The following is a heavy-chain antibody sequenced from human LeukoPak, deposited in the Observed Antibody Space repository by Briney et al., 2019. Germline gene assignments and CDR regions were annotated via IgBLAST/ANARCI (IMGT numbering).Heavy chain of an antibody. V-gene: IGHV3-30-3*01. CDR3: AREPPDYYYYGMDV. Sequence: GGSLRLSCAASGFTFSSYAMHWVRQAPGKGLEWVAVISYDGSNKYYADSVKGRFTISRDNSKNTLYLQMNSLRAEDTAVYHCAREPPDYYYYGMDVWGQGTTVTVSS. CDR2: ISYDGSNK. CDR1: GFTFSSYA. J-gene: IGHJ6*02.